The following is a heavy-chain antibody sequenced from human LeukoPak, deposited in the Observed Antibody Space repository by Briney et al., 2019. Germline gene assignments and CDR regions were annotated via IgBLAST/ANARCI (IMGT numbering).Heavy chain of an antibody. Sequence: SETLSLTCTVSGGSISSGGYYWSWIRQHPGKGLEWIGYIYYSGSTYYNPSLKSRVTISVDRSKNQFSLKLSSVTAADTAVYYCARAFATAMADAFDIWGQGTMVTVSS. CDR3: ARAFATAMADAFDI. D-gene: IGHD5-18*01. V-gene: IGHV4-30-2*01. CDR1: GGSISSGGYY. CDR2: IYYSGST. J-gene: IGHJ3*02.